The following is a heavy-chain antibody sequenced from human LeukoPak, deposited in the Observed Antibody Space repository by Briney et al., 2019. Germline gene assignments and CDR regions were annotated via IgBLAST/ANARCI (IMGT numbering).Heavy chain of an antibody. CDR1: GGPVSGYY. V-gene: IGHV4-34*01. CDR3: ARSANAFDI. CDR2: ISHSGST. Sequence: SDTLSLTCAVSGGPVSGYYWSWLRQPPGKGPEWIGKISHSGSTNYNPSLKSRVTISVDTSTNQFSLNLSSVTAADTAVYYCARSANAFDIWGQGTMVTVSS. J-gene: IGHJ3*02.